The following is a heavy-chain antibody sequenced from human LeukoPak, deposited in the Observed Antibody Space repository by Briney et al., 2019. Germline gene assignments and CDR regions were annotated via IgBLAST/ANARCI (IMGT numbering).Heavy chain of an antibody. CDR2: IHYTGST. V-gene: IGHV4-59*01. CDR3: ARGGYYGSGNDFRFDP. Sequence: SETLSLTCAVYGGSFSGYYWSWLRQSPGKGLECIGYIHYTGSTNYNPSLESRVTISVETSKNQFSLKLKSVTAADTAVYYCARGGYYGSGNDFRFDPWGQGTLVTVSS. D-gene: IGHD3-10*01. J-gene: IGHJ5*02. CDR1: GGSFSGYY.